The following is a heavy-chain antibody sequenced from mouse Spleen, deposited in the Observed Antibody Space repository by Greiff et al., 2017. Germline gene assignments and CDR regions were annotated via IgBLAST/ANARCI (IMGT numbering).Heavy chain of an antibody. CDR3: ARGIYDGYQYYFDY. CDR2: INPNNGGT. D-gene: IGHD2-3*01. J-gene: IGHJ2*01. V-gene: IGHV1-22*01. CDR1: GYTFTDYN. Sequence: VQLQQSGAELVRPGASVKMSCKASGYTFTDYNMHWVKQSHGKSLEWIGYINPNNGGTSYNQKFKGKATLTVNKSSSTAYMELRSLTSEDSAVYYCARGIYDGYQYYFDYWGQGTTLTVSS.